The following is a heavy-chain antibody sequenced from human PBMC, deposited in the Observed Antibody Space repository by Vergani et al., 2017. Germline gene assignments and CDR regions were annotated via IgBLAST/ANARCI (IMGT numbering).Heavy chain of an antibody. CDR2: IYTSGST. CDR1: GGSISSGGYY. CDR3: AREGLELLDY. D-gene: IGHD1-7*01. J-gene: IGHJ4*02. Sequence: QVQLQESGPGLVKPSQTLSLTCTVSGGSISSGGYYWSWIRQPPGKGLEWIGRIYTSGSTNYNPSLKSRVTMSVDTSKNQFSLKLSSVTAADTAVYYCAREGLELLDYWGQGTLVTVSS. V-gene: IGHV4-61*02.